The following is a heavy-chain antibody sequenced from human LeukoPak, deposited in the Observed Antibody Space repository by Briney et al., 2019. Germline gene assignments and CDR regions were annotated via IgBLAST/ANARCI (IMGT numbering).Heavy chain of an antibody. V-gene: IGHV3-53*01. D-gene: IGHD3-22*01. J-gene: IGHJ6*02. Sequence: GGSLRLSCAASGFAVSSNYMNWVRQAPGKGLEWVSVIYSGGSIYYADSVKGRFTISRDNSKNTLYLQMHSLRAEDTAMYFCARDAYRDYYDNSGYYYVGMDVWGQGTTVTVSS. CDR3: ARDAYRDYYDNSGYYYVGMDV. CDR2: IYSGGSI. CDR1: GFAVSSNY.